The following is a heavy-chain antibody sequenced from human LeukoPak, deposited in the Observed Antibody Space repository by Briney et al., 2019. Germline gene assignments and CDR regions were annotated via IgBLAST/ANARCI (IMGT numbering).Heavy chain of an antibody. CDR3: VLTVVNAFDI. V-gene: IGHV3-30-3*01. Sequence: PGGSLRLSCAASGFTFSSYAMSWVRQAPGKGLEWVAVISYDGSNKYYADSVKGRFTISRDNSENTLYLQTNSLRAEDTAVYYCVLTVVNAFDIWGQGTLVTVSS. CDR1: GFTFSSYA. J-gene: IGHJ3*02. D-gene: IGHD2-21*02. CDR2: ISYDGSNK.